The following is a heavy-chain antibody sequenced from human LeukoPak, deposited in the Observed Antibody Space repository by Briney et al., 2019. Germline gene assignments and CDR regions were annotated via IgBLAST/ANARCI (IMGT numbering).Heavy chain of an antibody. CDR2: ISSSGSTI. V-gene: IGHV3-48*03. Sequence: GGSLRLSCAASGFTFGSYEMNWVRQAPGKGLEWVSYISSSGSTIYYADSVKGRFTISRDNAKNSLYLQMNSLRAEDTAVYYCARDQDYYGSGSYSYWGQGTLVTVSS. CDR1: GFTFGSYE. J-gene: IGHJ4*02. D-gene: IGHD3-10*01. CDR3: ARDQDYYGSGSYSY.